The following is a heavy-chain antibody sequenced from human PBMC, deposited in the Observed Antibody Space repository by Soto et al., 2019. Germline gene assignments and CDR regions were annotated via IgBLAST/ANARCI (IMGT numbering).Heavy chain of an antibody. D-gene: IGHD3-3*01. V-gene: IGHV3-53*04. CDR1: GFTVSSNY. Sequence: LRLSCAASGFTVSSNYMSWVRQAPGKGLEWVSVIYSGGSTYYADSVKGRFTISRHNSKNTLYLQMNSLRAEDTAVYYCARGRITIFGVVISGYYYMDVWGKGTTVTVSS. CDR3: ARGRITIFGVVISGYYYMDV. CDR2: IYSGGST. J-gene: IGHJ6*03.